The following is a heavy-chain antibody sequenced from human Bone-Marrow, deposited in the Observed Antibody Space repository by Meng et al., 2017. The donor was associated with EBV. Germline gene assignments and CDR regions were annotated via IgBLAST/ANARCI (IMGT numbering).Heavy chain of an antibody. CDR2: ITTSGATI. CDR3: AGDPKLRNWFDP. CDR1: GFTFNDYY. V-gene: IGHV3-11*01. D-gene: IGHD3-3*01. Sequence: QVQLLESGGGLVRPGGSLILSCAASGFTFNDYYMSWIRQAPGKGLEWVSYITTSGATIYYADSVKGRFTISRDNAKNSLYLQMNSLTAEDTAVYYCAGDPKLRNWFDPWGQGTLVTVSS. J-gene: IGHJ5*02.